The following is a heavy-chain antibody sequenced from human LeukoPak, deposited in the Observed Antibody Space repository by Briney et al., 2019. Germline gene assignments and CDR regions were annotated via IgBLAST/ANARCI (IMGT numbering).Heavy chain of an antibody. CDR2: INHSGST. D-gene: IGHD3-10*01. CDR1: GGSFSGYY. V-gene: IGHV4-34*01. CDR3: ARAGYGMDV. J-gene: IGHJ6*02. Sequence: SETLSLTCAVYGGSFSGYYWSWIRQPPGKGLEWIGEINHSGSTNYNPSLKSRVTISVDTSKNQFSLKLSSVTAADTAVYYCARAGYGMDVWGQGTTVTVSS.